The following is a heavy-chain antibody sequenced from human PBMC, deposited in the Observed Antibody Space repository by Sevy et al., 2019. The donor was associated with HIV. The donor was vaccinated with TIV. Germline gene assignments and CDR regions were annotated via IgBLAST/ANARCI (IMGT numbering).Heavy chain of an antibody. CDR2: FDPEYDEP. CDR1: GYRLRELS. V-gene: IGHV1-24*01. Sequence: ASVKVSCNVSGYRLRELSTYWVRQPPAKGLEGMGGFDPEYDEPTYAQNFQGRVTMTEDTSTDTAYMELTSLTSEDTAVYYCATLIVGTSYLRLWGPGNLVTVSS. CDR3: ATLIVGTSYLRL. J-gene: IGHJ4*02. D-gene: IGHD1-26*01.